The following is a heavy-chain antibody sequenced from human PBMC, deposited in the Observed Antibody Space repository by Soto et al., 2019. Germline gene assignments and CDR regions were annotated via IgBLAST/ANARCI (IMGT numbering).Heavy chain of an antibody. CDR2: ILYSGTT. CDR3: ARNGALDY. V-gene: IGHV4-30-4*01. Sequence: QVQLQESGPGLVKPSQTLSPTCTVSGGSISSGDYYWSWIRQPPGKGLEWIGYILYSGTTNYNPSLESRLTISVDTSKNQFSLKLTSVTATDTAVYYCARNGALDYWGRGTLVTVSS. CDR1: GGSISSGDYY. J-gene: IGHJ4*02. D-gene: IGHD2-8*01.